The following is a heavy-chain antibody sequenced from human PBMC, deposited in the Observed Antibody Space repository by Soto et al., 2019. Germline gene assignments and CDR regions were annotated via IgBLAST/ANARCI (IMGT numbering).Heavy chain of an antibody. CDR2: IHPSGST. CDR3: ARGRDEYKLGNV. CDR1: GGSLSDYY. Sequence: SETLSLTCAVAGGSLSDYYWPWIRQSPGKGLEWIGEIHPSGSTNYNPSLRRRVTISVDTSKNQVSLKLTSLTAADTAVYYCARGRDEYKLGNVWGHGTTVTVSS. V-gene: IGHV4-34*01. D-gene: IGHD1-1*01. J-gene: IGHJ6*02.